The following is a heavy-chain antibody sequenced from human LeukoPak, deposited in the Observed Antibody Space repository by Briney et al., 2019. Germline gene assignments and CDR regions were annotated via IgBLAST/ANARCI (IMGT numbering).Heavy chain of an antibody. J-gene: IGHJ5*02. Sequence: GGSLRLSCAASGFTFSSYGMHWVRQAPGKGLEWVAVIWYDGSNKYYADSVKGRFTISRDNSKNTLYLQMNSLRAEDTAVYYCAAHSSGYLGWFDPWGQGTLVTVSS. CDR3: AAHSSGYLGWFDP. D-gene: IGHD3-22*01. CDR1: GFTFSSYG. V-gene: IGHV3-33*01. CDR2: IWYDGSNK.